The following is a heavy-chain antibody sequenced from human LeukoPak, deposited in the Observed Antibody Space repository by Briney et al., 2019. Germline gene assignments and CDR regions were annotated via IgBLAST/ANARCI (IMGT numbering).Heavy chain of an antibody. J-gene: IGHJ4*02. D-gene: IGHD2-15*01. CDR2: INTHTGDT. CDR3: ARGPGGCSGGSCYHDY. V-gene: IGHV1-18*01. CDR1: GYTFTTYD. Sequence: ASVKVPCKASGYTFTTYDISWVRQAPGQGPEWMGWINTHTGDTRYGQKVQGRVTMTTDTSTSTAYMELRSLESDDTAVYFCARGPGGCSGGSCYHDYWGQGTLVTVSS.